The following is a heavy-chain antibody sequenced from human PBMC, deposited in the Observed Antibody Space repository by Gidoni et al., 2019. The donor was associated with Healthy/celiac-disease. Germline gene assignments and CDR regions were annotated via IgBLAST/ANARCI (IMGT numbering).Heavy chain of an antibody. Sequence: QVQLVESGGGVVQPGRSLRLSCAASGFTFSSYGMHWVRQAPGKGLEWVAVIWYDGSNKNYEDSVKGRFTISRDNSKNTLYLQMNSLRAEDTAVYYCARADYYDSPGDYWGQGTLVTVSS. J-gene: IGHJ4*02. V-gene: IGHV3-33*01. CDR1: GFTFSSYG. CDR3: ARADYYDSPGDY. CDR2: IWYDGSNK. D-gene: IGHD3-22*01.